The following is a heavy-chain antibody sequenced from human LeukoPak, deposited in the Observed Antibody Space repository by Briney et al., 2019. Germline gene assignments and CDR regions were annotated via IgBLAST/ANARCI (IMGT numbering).Heavy chain of an antibody. CDR1: GGSFGGYY. CDR3: ARGKQVGATTFDY. Sequence: SETLSLTCAVYGGSFGGYYWSWIRQPPGKGLEWIGEINHSGSTNYNPSLKSRVTISVDTSKNQFSLKLSSVTAADTAVYYCARGKQVGATTFDYWGQGTLVTVSS. D-gene: IGHD1-26*01. CDR2: INHSGST. J-gene: IGHJ4*02. V-gene: IGHV4-34*01.